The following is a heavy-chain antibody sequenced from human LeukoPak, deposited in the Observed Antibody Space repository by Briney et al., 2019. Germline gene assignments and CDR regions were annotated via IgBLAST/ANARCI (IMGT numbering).Heavy chain of an antibody. CDR1: GGSISRSSYY. CDR2: IYYSGST. CDR3: ARRPLSFYGSGSYSGY. V-gene: IGHV4-39*01. Sequence: KPSETLSLTCTVSGGSISRSSYYWGWIRQPPGKGLEWIGSIYYSGSTYYNPSLKSRVTISVDTSKNQFSLDLSSVTAADTAVYYCARRPLSFYGSGSYSGYWGQGTQVTVSS. J-gene: IGHJ4*02. D-gene: IGHD3-10*01.